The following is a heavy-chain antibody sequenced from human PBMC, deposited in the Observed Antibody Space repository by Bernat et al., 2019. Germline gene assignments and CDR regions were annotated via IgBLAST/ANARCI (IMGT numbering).Heavy chain of an antibody. V-gene: IGHV1-69*08. CDR1: GGTFSSYT. D-gene: IGHD3-16*02. J-gene: IGHJ6*02. Sequence: QVQLVQSGAEVKKPGSSVKVSCKASGGTFSSYTISWVRQAPGQGLEWMGRIIPIFGIANYAQKFQGRVTITADKSTSTAYMELSSLRSEDTAVYYCARDPSSDYVWGSYRLEYYYGMDVWGQGATVTVSS. CDR3: ARDPSSDYVWGSYRLEYYYGMDV. CDR2: IIPIFGIA.